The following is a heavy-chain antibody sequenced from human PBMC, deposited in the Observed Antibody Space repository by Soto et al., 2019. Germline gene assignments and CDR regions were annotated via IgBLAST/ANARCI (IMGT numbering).Heavy chain of an antibody. J-gene: IGHJ4*02. Sequence: EVQVLESGGGLVQPGGSLRLSCAASGFTFSSYDMSWVRQAPGKGLEWVSGVSASGSITSYADSAKGRFTIPRDNAKNNVFLQMSSLRAEDTAVYFCAKGDCSGGRCYRGFDYWGQGTLVTVSS. CDR3: AKGDCSGGRCYRGFDY. CDR2: VSASGSIT. CDR1: GFTFSSYD. V-gene: IGHV3-23*01. D-gene: IGHD2-15*01.